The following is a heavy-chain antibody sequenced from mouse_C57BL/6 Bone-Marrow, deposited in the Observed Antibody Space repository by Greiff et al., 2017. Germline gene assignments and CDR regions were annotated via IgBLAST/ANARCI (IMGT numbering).Heavy chain of an antibody. V-gene: IGHV1-9*01. J-gene: IGHJ2*01. Sequence: VQLVESGAELMKPGASVKLSCKATGYTFTGYWIEWVKQRPGHGLEWIGEILPGSGSTNYNEKFKGKATFTADTSSNTAYMQLSSLTTEDSAIYYWARSIITTVVAYYFDYWGQGTTLTVSS. CDR3: ARSIITTVVAYYFDY. CDR1: GYTFTGYW. CDR2: ILPGSGST. D-gene: IGHD1-1*01.